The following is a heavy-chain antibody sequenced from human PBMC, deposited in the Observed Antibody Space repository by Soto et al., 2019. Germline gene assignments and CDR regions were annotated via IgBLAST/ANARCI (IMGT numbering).Heavy chain of an antibody. V-gene: IGHV4-61*01. CDR3: ARGGGYSGYDYATFDY. D-gene: IGHD5-12*01. CDR1: GGSVSTGSYY. Sequence: SETLSLTCTVSGGSVSTGSYYWSWIRQPPGKGLEWIGYIYYSGSTNYNPSLKSRVTISVGASKNQFSLKLSSVTAADTAMYYCARGGGYSGYDYATFDYWGQGTLVTVSS. CDR2: IYYSGST. J-gene: IGHJ4*02.